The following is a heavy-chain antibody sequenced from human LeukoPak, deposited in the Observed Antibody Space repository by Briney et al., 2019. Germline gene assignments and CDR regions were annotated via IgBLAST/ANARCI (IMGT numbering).Heavy chain of an antibody. D-gene: IGHD2-15*01. CDR3: AAVVAATGGVGWFDP. V-gene: IGHV3-23*01. CDR1: GFTFSSYA. Sequence: GGSLRLSCAASGFTFSSYAMSWVRQAPGKGLEWVSAISGSGGSTYYADSVKGRFTISRDNSKNTLYLQMNSLRAEDTAVYYCAAVVAATGGVGWFDPWGQGTLVTVSS. J-gene: IGHJ5*02. CDR2: ISGSGGST.